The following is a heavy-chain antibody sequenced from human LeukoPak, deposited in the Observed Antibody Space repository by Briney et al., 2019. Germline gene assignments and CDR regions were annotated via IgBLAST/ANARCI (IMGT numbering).Heavy chain of an antibody. CDR2: INHSGST. J-gene: IGHJ4*02. V-gene: IGHV4-34*01. CDR1: GGSFSGYY. CDR3: ARASHYYYGSGSYYERAYFDY. Sequence: SETLSLTCAVYGGSFSGYYWSWIRQPPGKGLEWIGEINHSGSTNYNPSLKSRVTISVDTSKNQFSLKLSSVTAADTAVYYCARASHYYYGSGSYYERAYFDYWGQGTLVTVSS. D-gene: IGHD3-10*01.